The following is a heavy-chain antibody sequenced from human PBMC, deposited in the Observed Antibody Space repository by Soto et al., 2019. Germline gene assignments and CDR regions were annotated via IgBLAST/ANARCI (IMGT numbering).Heavy chain of an antibody. D-gene: IGHD2-8*02. V-gene: IGHV4-4*02. CDR3: ARSWYYFDY. J-gene: IGHJ4*02. Sequence: PSETVSLTCAVSSGSISSSSWWSWFRQPPGKGLEWIGEIYNSRSKKYKTSLKSRVTISADKPKKQFSLKLSSVTDEETAVYYCARSWYYFDYWGQGTLVTVSS. CDR2: IYNSRSK. CDR1: SGSISSSSW.